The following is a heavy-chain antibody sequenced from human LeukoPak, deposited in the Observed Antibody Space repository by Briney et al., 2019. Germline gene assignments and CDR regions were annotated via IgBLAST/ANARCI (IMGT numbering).Heavy chain of an antibody. Sequence: SETLSLTCTVSGGSISSYYWSWIRQPPGKGLEWIGYIYYSGSTNYNPSLKSRVTISVDTSKNQFSPKLSSVTAADTAVYYCARDSIGYCSSTSCYVNEGSDAYYYYYGMDVWGQGTTVTVSS. J-gene: IGHJ6*02. CDR2: IYYSGST. CDR3: ARDSIGYCSSTSCYVNEGSDAYYYYYGMDV. D-gene: IGHD2-2*01. CDR1: GGSISSYY. V-gene: IGHV4-59*01.